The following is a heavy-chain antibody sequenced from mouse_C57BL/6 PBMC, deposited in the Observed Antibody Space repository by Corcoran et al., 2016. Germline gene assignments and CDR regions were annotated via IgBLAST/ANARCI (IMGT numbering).Heavy chain of an antibody. CDR3: ARGVLPYWYFDV. D-gene: IGHD2-12*01. CDR2: INPNNGGT. CDR1: GYTFTDYY. J-gene: IGHJ1*03. V-gene: IGHV1-26*01. Sequence: EVQLQQSGPELVKPGASVKISCKASGYTFTDYYMNWVKQSHGKSLEWIGDINPNNGGTSYNQKFKGKATLTVDKSSSTAYMELRSLTSEDSAVYYCARGVLPYWYFDVWGTGTTVTVSS.